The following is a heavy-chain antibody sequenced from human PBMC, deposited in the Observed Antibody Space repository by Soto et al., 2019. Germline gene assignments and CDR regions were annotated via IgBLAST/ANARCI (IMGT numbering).Heavy chain of an antibody. V-gene: IGHV1-3*01. Sequence: ASVKVSCKASGYTFTSYAMHWVRQAPGQRLEWMGWINAGNGNTKYSQKFQGRVTITRDTSASTAYMELSSLRSEDTAVHYCARDELSYCSSTSCSPHYDILTGYDYWGQGTLVTVSS. CDR3: ARDELSYCSSTSCSPHYDILTGYDY. CDR2: INAGNGNT. CDR1: GYTFTSYA. J-gene: IGHJ4*02. D-gene: IGHD2-2*01.